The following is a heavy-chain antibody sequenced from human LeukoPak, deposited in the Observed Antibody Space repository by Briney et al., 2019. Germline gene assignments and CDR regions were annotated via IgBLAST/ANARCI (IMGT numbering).Heavy chain of an antibody. J-gene: IGHJ4*02. CDR1: GGSISTYY. CDR2: IYYSENT. D-gene: IGHD3-3*01. V-gene: IGHV4-59*01. CDR3: ASGTIFGVVPY. Sequence: SETLSLTCTVSGGSISTYYWTWIRQTPGKGLEWIGYIYYSENTNYNPSLKSRVTISVDTSKNQFSLKLSSVTAADTAVYYCASGTIFGVVPYWGQGTLVTVSS.